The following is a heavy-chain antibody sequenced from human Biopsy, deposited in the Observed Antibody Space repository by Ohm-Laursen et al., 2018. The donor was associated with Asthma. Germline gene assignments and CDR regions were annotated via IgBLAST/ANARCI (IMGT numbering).Heavy chain of an antibody. V-gene: IGHV1-69*13. D-gene: IGHD2-2*01. CDR3: ARKAGSCISRTCYSLDF. J-gene: IGHJ4*02. CDR2: INSVFGTT. Sequence: SVTPSCQSLGGSFNTYVIGWVRQAPGQGLEWMGGINSVFGTTTYPQKFQDRVTITADDSTSTVYMELSSLRSEDTAVYYCARKAGSCISRTCYSLDFWGQGTLVTVSS. CDR1: GGSFNTYV.